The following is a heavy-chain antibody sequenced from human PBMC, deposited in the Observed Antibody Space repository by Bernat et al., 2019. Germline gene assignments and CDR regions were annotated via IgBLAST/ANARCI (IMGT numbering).Heavy chain of an antibody. CDR1: GFTFSSYA. Sequence: EVQLVESGGGLVQPGGSLRLSCAASGFTFSSYAMSWVSQAPGKGLEWVSAISGSGGSTYYADSVKGRFTISRDNSKNTLYLQMNSLRAEDTAVYYCAKAGYCSGGSCYSRRGDAFDIWGQGTMVTVSS. CDR3: AKAGYCSGGSCYSRRGDAFDI. J-gene: IGHJ3*02. CDR2: ISGSGGST. V-gene: IGHV3-23*04. D-gene: IGHD2-15*01.